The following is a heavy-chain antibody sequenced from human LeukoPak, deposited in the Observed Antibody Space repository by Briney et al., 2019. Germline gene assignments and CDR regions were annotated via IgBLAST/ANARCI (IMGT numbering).Heavy chain of an antibody. J-gene: IGHJ3*02. CDR3: ARDRDTVDAFDI. V-gene: IGHV4-59*01. CDR2: IYYSGST. Sequence: PSETLSLTCTVSGGSISSYYWTWIRQPPGKGLEWIGYIYYSGSTNYNPSLKSRVTISVDTSKNQFSLKLTSVTAADTAVYYCARDRDTVDAFDIWGQGTMVTVSS. D-gene: IGHD4-17*01. CDR1: GGSISSYY.